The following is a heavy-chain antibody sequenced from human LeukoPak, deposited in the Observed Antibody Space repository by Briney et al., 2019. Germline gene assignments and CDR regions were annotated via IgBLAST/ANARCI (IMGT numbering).Heavy chain of an antibody. CDR1: GFTFSQYW. V-gene: IGHV3-7*01. D-gene: IGHD1-26*01. CDR2: IKHDGSEKQDGSEK. J-gene: IGHJ4*02. CDR3: ATLVGKSRAGGH. Sequence: GGSLRLSCAASGFTFSQYWMSWVRQAPGKGLEWVANIKHDGSEKQDGSEKNYVDSVKGRFTISRDNANNSLYLQMNSLRAEDTALYYCATLVGKSRAGGHWGQGTLVIVSS.